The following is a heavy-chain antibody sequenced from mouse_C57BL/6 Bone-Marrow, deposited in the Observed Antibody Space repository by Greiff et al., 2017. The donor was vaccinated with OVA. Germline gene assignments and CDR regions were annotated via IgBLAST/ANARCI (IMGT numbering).Heavy chain of an antibody. D-gene: IGHD1-1*01. CDR3: ARHYYYGTRYFDY. J-gene: IGHJ2*01. CDR2: ISSGGSYT. Sequence: EVKVVESGGDLVKPGGSLKLSCAASGFTFSSYGMSWVRQTPDKRLEWVATISSGGSYTYYPDSVKGRFTISRDNAKNTLYLQMSSLKSEDTAMXYCARHYYYGTRYFDYWGQGTTLTVSS. V-gene: IGHV5-6*01. CDR1: GFTFSSYG.